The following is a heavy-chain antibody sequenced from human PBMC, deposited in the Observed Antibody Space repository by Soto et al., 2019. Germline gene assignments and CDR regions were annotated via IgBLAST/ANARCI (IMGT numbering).Heavy chain of an antibody. CDR1: GFTFGDYA. V-gene: IGHV3-49*03. CDR3: TRVSLSSYFTLNFRV. CDR2: IRSKAYGGTT. Sequence: SLRLSCTASGFTFGDYAMSWFRQAPGKGLEWVGFIRSKAYGGTTEYAASVKGRFTISRDDSKSIAYLQMNSLKTEDTAVYYCTRVSLSSYFTLNFRVWGQGTLVTVSS. J-gene: IGHJ4*02. D-gene: IGHD1-7*01.